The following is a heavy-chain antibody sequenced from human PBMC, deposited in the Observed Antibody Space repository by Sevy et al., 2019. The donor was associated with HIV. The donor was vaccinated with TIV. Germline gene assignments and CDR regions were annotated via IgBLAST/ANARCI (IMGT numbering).Heavy chain of an antibody. CDR3: TSGHLRFYFDY. J-gene: IGHJ4*02. CDR2: IRTKANTYAT. CDR1: GFTFSGSA. V-gene: IGHV3-73*01. D-gene: IGHD4-17*01. Sequence: QLGGSLRLSCAASGFTFSGSAMHWVRQASGKGLEWVGRIRTKANTYATAYAASVRGRFTISRDDSKNTAYLQMNSLKTEDTAVYYCTSGHLRFYFDYWGQGTLVTVSS.